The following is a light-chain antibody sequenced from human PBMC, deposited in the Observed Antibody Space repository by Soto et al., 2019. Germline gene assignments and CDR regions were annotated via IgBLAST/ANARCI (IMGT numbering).Light chain of an antibody. J-gene: IGKJ1*01. CDR2: DAS. Sequence: AIRMTQSPSSLSASTGDRVTITCRARQGISSYLAWYQQKPGKAPKFLIYDASTLENGVPSRFSGSGFGTEFSLTISSLQPDDFGSYYCQHMRTFGQGTKVDIK. V-gene: IGKV1-8*01. CDR3: QHMRT. CDR1: QGISSY.